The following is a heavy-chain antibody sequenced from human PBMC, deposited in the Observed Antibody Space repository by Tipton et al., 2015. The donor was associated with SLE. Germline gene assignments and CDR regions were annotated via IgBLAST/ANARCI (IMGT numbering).Heavy chain of an antibody. CDR2: IYYSGST. J-gene: IGHJ3*02. V-gene: IGHV4-31*11. Sequence: TLSLTYAVYGGSFSGYYWSWIRQHPGKGLEWIGYIYYSGSTYYNPSLKSRVTISVDTSKNQFSLKLSSVTAADTAVYYCARDEKGTTVPRDAFDIWGQGTRVTVSS. CDR1: GGSFSGYY. D-gene: IGHD4-17*01. CDR3: ARDEKGTTVPRDAFDI.